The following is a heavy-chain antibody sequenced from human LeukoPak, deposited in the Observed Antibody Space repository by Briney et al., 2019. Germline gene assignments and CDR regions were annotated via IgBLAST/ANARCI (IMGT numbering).Heavy chain of an antibody. V-gene: IGHV1-69*13. D-gene: IGHD3-9*01. J-gene: IGHJ4*02. CDR2: IIPIFGTA. CDR1: GGTFSSYA. CDR3: ANVNDYDILTGYYAPFDY. Sequence: SVKVSCKASGGTFSSYAISWVRQAPGQGLEWMGGIIPIFGTANYAQKFQGRVTITADESTSTAYMELSSLRSEDTAVYYCANVNDYDILTGYYAPFDYWGQGTLVTVSS.